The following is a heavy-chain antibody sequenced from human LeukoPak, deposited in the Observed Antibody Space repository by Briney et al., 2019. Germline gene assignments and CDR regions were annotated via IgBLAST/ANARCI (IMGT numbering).Heavy chain of an antibody. Sequence: PSETLSLACTVSGGSISSYYWSWIRQPPGKGLEWIGYVYYSGSAHYNPSLKSRVTISVDTSKNQFSLKVNSVTAADTAIYYCAGGTYYYFDYWGQGTLVTVSS. V-gene: IGHV4-59*01. CDR3: AGGTYYYFDY. CDR1: GGSISSYY. D-gene: IGHD1-26*01. J-gene: IGHJ4*02. CDR2: VYYSGSA.